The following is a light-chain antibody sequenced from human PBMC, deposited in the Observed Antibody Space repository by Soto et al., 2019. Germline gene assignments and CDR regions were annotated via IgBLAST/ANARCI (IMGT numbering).Light chain of an antibody. CDR1: QSVSVN. J-gene: IGKJ1*01. CDR2: AAS. V-gene: IGKV3-15*01. CDR3: QHYNAWPWT. Sequence: EIVLTQSPGTLSLSPGERATLSCRASQSVSVNSLAWYQQKGGQAPRLLIYAASTRATGVPDRFSGTGSGTDFTLTITSLQSEDFAVYYCQHYNAWPWTFGQGTKVDIK.